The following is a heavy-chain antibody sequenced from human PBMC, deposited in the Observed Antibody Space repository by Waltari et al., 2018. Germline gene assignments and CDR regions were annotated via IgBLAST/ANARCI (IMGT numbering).Heavy chain of an antibody. CDR2: IYPGDSDT. Sequence: EVQLVQSGAEVKKPGESLKISCETSGYSFPAHWIDWVRQMPGKGLEWMGIIYPGDSDTRYSPSFQGQVSISVDKSIGTAYLQWSSLKASDTAMYYCARQGRYCSGSNCYVSGLDVWGQGTTVTVSS. CDR1: GYSFPAHW. D-gene: IGHD2-2*01. CDR3: ARQGRYCSGSNCYVSGLDV. J-gene: IGHJ3*01. V-gene: IGHV5-51*01.